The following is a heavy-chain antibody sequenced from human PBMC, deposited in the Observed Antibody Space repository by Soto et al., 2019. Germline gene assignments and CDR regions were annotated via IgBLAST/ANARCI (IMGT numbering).Heavy chain of an antibody. V-gene: IGHV1-69*06. J-gene: IGHJ6*02. CDR3: ARDLSNPLVMDV. CDR1: GGTFSSYA. D-gene: IGHD4-4*01. Sequence: SVKFSCKASGGTFSSYAISWVRQAPGQGLDCIGGIIPIFGTANYAQKFQGRVTITADKSTSTAYMELSSLRSEDTAVYYCARDLSNPLVMDVWGQGTTVTVSS. CDR2: IIPIFGTA.